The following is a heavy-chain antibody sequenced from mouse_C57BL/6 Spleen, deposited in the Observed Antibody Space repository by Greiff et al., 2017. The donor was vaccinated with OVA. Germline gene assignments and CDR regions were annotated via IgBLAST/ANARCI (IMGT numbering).Heavy chain of an antibody. J-gene: IGHJ1*03. CDR2: INPSNGGT. CDR3: AREGTSYGYFDV. Sequence: VQLQQSGTELVKPGASVKLSCKASGYTFTSYWMHWVKQRPGQGLEWIGNINPSNGGTNYNEKFKSKATLTVDKSSSTAYMQLSSLTSEDAAVYYCAREGTSYGYFDVWGTGTTVTVSS. V-gene: IGHV1-53*01. CDR1: GYTFTSYW. D-gene: IGHD5-1*01.